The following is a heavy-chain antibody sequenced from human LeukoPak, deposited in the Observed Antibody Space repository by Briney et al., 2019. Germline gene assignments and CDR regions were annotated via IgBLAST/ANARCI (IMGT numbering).Heavy chain of an antibody. J-gene: IGHJ4*02. V-gene: IGHV4-61*02. CDR3: ARVGQWLVWDY. D-gene: IGHD6-19*01. Sequence: SQTLSLTCTVSGGSLSSGSYYWSWLRQPAGKGLEWIGRIYTSGSTNYNPSLKSRVTISVDTSKNQFSLKLSSVTAADTAVYYCARVGQWLVWDYWGQGTLVTVSS. CDR2: IYTSGST. CDR1: GGSLSSGSYY.